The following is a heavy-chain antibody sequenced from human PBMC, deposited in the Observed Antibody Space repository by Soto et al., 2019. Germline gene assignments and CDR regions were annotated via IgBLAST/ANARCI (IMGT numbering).Heavy chain of an antibody. J-gene: IGHJ4*02. Sequence: GASVKVSCKASGYTFTGYYMHWVRQAPGQGLEWMGWINPNSGGTNYARKFQGWVTMTRDTSISTAYMELSRLRSDDTAVYYCARAGDSSSSGFDYWGQGTLVTVSS. D-gene: IGHD6-6*01. CDR3: ARAGDSSSSGFDY. V-gene: IGHV1-2*04. CDR1: GYTFTGYY. CDR2: INPNSGGT.